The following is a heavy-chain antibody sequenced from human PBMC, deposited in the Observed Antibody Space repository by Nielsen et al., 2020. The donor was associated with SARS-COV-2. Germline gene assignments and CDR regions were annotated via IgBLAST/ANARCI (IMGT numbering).Heavy chain of an antibody. J-gene: IGHJ2*01. Sequence: GESLKISCAASGFTFDDSGMSWVRQAPGKGLEWVSGINWNGGSTGYADSVKGRFTISRDNAKNSLYMQMNSLRAEDTALYQCASMDRWNGYFDLWGRGNLVTVAS. CDR1: GFTFDDSG. CDR3: ASMDRWNGYFDL. V-gene: IGHV3-20*01. D-gene: IGHD1-1*01. CDR2: INWNGGST.